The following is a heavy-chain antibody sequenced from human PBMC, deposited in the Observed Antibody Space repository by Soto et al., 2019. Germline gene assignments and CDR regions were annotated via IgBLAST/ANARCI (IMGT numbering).Heavy chain of an antibody. CDR2: ITGSGRDT. CDR3: AKNGLDNSPSAIDS. J-gene: IGHJ4*02. D-gene: IGHD2-8*01. Sequence: PVGSLRLSCAASGLTFRNNVLSWVRQAPGKGLDWVSGITGSGRDTYYADSVKGRFTISRDNSKNMVFLQMNSLRAEDTALYYCAKNGLDNSPSAIDSWGPGTLVTVSS. CDR1: GLTFRNNV. V-gene: IGHV3-23*01.